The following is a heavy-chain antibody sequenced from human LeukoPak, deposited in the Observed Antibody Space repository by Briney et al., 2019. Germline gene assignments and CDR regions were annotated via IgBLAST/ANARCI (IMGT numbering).Heavy chain of an antibody. CDR3: ARDQGYDSSGYYYYQFDY. D-gene: IGHD3-22*01. CDR1: GYTLTELS. J-gene: IGHJ4*02. Sequence: GASVKVSCKVSGYTLTELSMHWVRQAPGQGLEWMGIINPSGGNTSYAQKFQGRVTMTRDMSTSTVYMELSSLRSEDTAVYYCARDQGYDSSGYYYYQFDYWGQGTLVTVSS. CDR2: INPSGGNT. V-gene: IGHV1-46*01.